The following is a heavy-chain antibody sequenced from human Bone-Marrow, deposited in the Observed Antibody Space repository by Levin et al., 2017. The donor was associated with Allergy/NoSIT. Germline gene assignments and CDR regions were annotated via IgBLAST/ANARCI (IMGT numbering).Heavy chain of an antibody. Sequence: GGSLRLSCAASGLKFDDFSFHWVRQAPGKGLEWISTISWNGRIIYYADSVKGRFTISRDNANNSLFLQMSSLRADDTAFYYCAKRNFYYGLDGWGQGTAVTVSS. CDR3: AKRNFYYGLDG. V-gene: IGHV3-9*01. CDR1: GLKFDDFS. J-gene: IGHJ6*02. CDR2: ISWNGRII.